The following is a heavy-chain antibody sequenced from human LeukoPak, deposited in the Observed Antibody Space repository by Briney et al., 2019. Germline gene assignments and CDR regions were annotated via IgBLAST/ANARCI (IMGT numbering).Heavy chain of an antibody. V-gene: IGHV4-61*02. CDR1: GGSISSGSYY. D-gene: IGHD1-26*01. Sequence: SETLSLTCTVSGGSISSGSYYWSWIRQPAGKGLEWIGRIYTSGSTNYNPSLKSRVTMSVDTSKNQFSLKLSSVTAADTAVYYCAREVAVVGATWVDYWGQGTLVTVSS. CDR2: IYTSGST. CDR3: AREVAVVGATWVDY. J-gene: IGHJ4*02.